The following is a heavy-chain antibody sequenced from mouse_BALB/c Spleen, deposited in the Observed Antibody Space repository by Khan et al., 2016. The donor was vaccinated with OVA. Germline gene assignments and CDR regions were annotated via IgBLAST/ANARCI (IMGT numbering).Heavy chain of an antibody. J-gene: IGHJ3*01. CDR1: GFTFSSYT. V-gene: IGHV5-6-4*01. CDR3: TASY. CDR2: ITSGGSYT. Sequence: EVQLVESGGDLVKSGGSLKLSCAASGFTFSSYTMSWVRQTPEKRLEWVATITSGGSYTYYPDSVKGRFTISRDNAKNTLYLQMSSLKSEDTAMYYCTASYWGQGTLVTVSA.